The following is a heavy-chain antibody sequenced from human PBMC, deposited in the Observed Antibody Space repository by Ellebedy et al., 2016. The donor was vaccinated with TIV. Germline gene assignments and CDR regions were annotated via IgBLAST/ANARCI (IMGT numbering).Heavy chain of an antibody. CDR1: GFTFSSYA. CDR3: VKVAWNNWFDP. D-gene: IGHD1-1*01. Sequence: GGSLRLSCAASGFTFSSYAMSWVRQAPGKGLEWVSAISGSGGSTYYADSMKGRFTISRDNSKNTLYLEMNSLRAEDTAVYYCVKVAWNNWFDPWGQGTLVTVSS. V-gene: IGHV3-23*01. CDR2: ISGSGGST. J-gene: IGHJ5*02.